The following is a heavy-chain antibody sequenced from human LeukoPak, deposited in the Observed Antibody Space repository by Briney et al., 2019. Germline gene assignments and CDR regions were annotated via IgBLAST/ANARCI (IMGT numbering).Heavy chain of an antibody. CDR1: GFTFSSYA. CDR2: ISGSGGST. CDR3: AKGGYCSGTSCDGVYYYYYGMDV. V-gene: IGHV3-23*01. J-gene: IGHJ6*04. Sequence: GGSLRLSCAASGFTFSSYAMSWVRQAPGKGLEWVSAISGSGGSTYYADSVKGRFTISRDNSKNTLYLQMNSLRAEDTAVYYCAKGGYCSGTSCDGVYYYYYGMDVWGKGTTVTVSS. D-gene: IGHD2-2*01.